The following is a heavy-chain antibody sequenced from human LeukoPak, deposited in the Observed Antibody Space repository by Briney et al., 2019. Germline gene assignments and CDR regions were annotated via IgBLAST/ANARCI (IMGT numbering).Heavy chain of an antibody. Sequence: GGSLRLSCAASGFTFANYAMSWVRQAPGRGLEWVSVIGGSAGSTYYADSVKGRFTISRDNSKNALYLQMNSLRAEDTAVYYCARCLGFLIGSSWYPDAFDIWGQGTMVTVSS. J-gene: IGHJ3*02. D-gene: IGHD6-13*01. V-gene: IGHV3-23*01. CDR3: ARCLGFLIGSSWYPDAFDI. CDR2: IGGSAGST. CDR1: GFTFANYA.